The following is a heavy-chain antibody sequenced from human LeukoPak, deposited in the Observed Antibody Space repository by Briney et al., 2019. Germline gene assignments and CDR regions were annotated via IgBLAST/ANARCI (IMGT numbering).Heavy chain of an antibody. CDR1: GFTFSSYW. V-gene: IGHV3-7*01. CDR3: ARWPRYSNVAFDY. D-gene: IGHD5-12*01. CDR2: IKQDGSEK. Sequence: GGSLRLSCAASGFTFSSYWMSWVRQAPGKGLEWVANIKQDGSEKYYVDSVKGRFTISRDNAKNSLYLQMNSLRAEDTAVYYCARWPRYSNVAFDYWGQGTLVTVSS. J-gene: IGHJ4*02.